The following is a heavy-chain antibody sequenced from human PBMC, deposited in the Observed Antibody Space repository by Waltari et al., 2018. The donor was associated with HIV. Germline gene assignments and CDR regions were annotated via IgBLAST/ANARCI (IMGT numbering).Heavy chain of an antibody. V-gene: IGHV3-7*01. Sequence: EGQLVESGGGLVQPGGSLRLSCAASGFTFSRYGMSWVRQAPGKGLEWVANIKQDGSEKYYVDSVKGRFTISRDNAKNSLYLQMNSLRAEDTAVYFCARRRGSYCLDYWGQGTLVTVSS. J-gene: IGHJ4*02. CDR3: ARRRGSYCLDY. CDR2: IKQDGSEK. CDR1: GFTFSRYG. D-gene: IGHD1-26*01.